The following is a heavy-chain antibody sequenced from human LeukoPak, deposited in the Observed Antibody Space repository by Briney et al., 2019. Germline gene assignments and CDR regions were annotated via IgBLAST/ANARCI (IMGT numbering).Heavy chain of an antibody. J-gene: IGHJ4*02. CDR1: GGSISSSSYY. Sequence: SETLSLTCTVSGGSISSSSYYWGWIRQPPGKGLEWIGSIYYSGSTYYNPSLKSRVTISVDTSKNQFSLKLSSVTAADTAVYYCARESLERRLARFDYWGQGTLVTVSS. CDR3: ARESLERRLARFDY. CDR2: IYYSGST. V-gene: IGHV4-39*02. D-gene: IGHD1-1*01.